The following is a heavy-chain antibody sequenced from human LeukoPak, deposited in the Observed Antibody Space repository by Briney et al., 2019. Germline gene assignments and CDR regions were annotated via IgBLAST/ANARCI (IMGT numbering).Heavy chain of an antibody. Sequence: SETLSLTCAVYGGSFSGYYWSWIRQPPGKGLEWIGEINHSGSTNYSPSLKSRVTISVDTSKNQFSLKLSSVTAADTAVYYCARGETYYDFWSGSPPEVDYYYMDVWGKGTTVTVSS. V-gene: IGHV4-34*01. CDR2: INHSGST. J-gene: IGHJ6*03. CDR3: ARGETYYDFWSGSPPEVDYYYMDV. CDR1: GGSFSGYY. D-gene: IGHD3-3*01.